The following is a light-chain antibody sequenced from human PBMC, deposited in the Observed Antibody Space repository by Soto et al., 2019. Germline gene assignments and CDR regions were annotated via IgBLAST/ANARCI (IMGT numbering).Light chain of an antibody. J-gene: IGKJ5*01. CDR3: QQLHTYPIA. Sequence: IQLTQSPSFLSASVGDRVTITCRASQGISSYLAWYQQQPGKAPKLLIYPASTLQSGVPSRFSGSGSGTGFTLTISSLQPEDFATYYCQQLHTYPIAFGQGTRLEIK. CDR2: PAS. CDR1: QGISSY. V-gene: IGKV1-9*01.